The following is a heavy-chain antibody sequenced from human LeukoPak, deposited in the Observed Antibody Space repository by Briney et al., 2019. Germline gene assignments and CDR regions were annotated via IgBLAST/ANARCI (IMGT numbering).Heavy chain of an antibody. J-gene: IGHJ4*02. D-gene: IGHD2-2*01. Sequence: SETLSLNCTVSGGSISSGGYYWSWIRQHPGRGLEWIGYISYSGSTYYNPSLKSRVTISVDTSGNQFSLKLSSVTAADTAVYYCARDLGYCTSTSCRYFDFWGQGTLVTVSS. V-gene: IGHV4-31*03. CDR1: GGSISSGGYY. CDR3: ARDLGYCTSTSCRYFDF. CDR2: ISYSGST.